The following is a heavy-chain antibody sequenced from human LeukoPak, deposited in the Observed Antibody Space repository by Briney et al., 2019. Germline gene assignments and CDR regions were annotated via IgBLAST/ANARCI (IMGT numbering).Heavy chain of an antibody. Sequence: PGGSLRLSCAASGFTFSSYAMSWVRQAPGKGLEWVSAISGSGGSTYYADSVKGRFTISRDNSKNTLYLQMNSLRAEDTAVYYCAKGSRLLWFGELPIPFSYYYGMDVWGQGTTVTVSS. CDR3: AKGSRLLWFGELPIPFSYYYGMDV. V-gene: IGHV3-23*01. D-gene: IGHD3-10*01. CDR1: GFTFSSYA. J-gene: IGHJ6*02. CDR2: ISGSGGST.